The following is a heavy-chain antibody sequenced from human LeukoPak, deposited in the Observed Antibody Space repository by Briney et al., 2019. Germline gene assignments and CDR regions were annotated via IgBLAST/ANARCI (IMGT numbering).Heavy chain of an antibody. Sequence: PSETLSLTCTVSGGSIRSYYWSWIRQPPGKGLEWIAYIYYSGSTNYNPSLKSRVTISVDTPKNQFSLKLSSVTAADTAVYYCARYPLIYGNYGFDYWGQGTLVTVSS. CDR2: IYYSGST. D-gene: IGHD4-11*01. V-gene: IGHV4-59*01. CDR1: GGSIRSYY. J-gene: IGHJ4*02. CDR3: ARYPLIYGNYGFDY.